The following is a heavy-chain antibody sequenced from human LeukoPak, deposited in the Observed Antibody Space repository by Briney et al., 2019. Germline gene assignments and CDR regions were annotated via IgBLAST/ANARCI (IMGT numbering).Heavy chain of an antibody. CDR2: LYTSGNT. J-gene: IGHJ3*02. CDR3: AREGVGADDAFDI. Sequence: SETLSLTCTVSGGSISSGSYYWSWIRQPAGKGLEWIGRLYTSGNTNYNPSLKSRVTISVDTSKNQFSLKLSSVTAADTAVYYCAREGVGADDAFDIWGQGTMVPVSS. CDR1: GGSISSGSYY. D-gene: IGHD1-26*01. V-gene: IGHV4-61*02.